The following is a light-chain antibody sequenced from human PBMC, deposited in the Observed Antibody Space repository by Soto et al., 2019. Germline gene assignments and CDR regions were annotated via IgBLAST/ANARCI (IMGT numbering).Light chain of an antibody. CDR2: DTS. CDR3: HQRTNWPIT. CDR1: QSVDGY. J-gene: IGKJ5*01. Sequence: ETMLTQSPASLSLSPGERATLSCRASQSVDGYLAWYQQKPGQPPRLLIYDTSNRATGIPARFSGSGSGTDFTLTISSLEPEDFAVYFCHQRTNWPITFGQGTRLESK. V-gene: IGKV3-11*01.